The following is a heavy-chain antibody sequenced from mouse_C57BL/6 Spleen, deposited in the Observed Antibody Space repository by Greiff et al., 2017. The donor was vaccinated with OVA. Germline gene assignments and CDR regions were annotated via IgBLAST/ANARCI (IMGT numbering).Heavy chain of an antibody. D-gene: IGHD4-1*01. J-gene: IGHJ2*01. CDR1: GFTFSDYG. CDR2: ISSGSSTI. V-gene: IGHV5-17*01. CDR3: ATGTFDY. Sequence: EVQLVESGGGLVKPGGSLKLSCAASGFTFSDYGMHWVRQAPEKGLEWVAYISSGSSTIYYADTVKGRFTISRDNAKNTLFLQMTRLRAEDTAMYYCATGTFDYWGQGTTLTVSS.